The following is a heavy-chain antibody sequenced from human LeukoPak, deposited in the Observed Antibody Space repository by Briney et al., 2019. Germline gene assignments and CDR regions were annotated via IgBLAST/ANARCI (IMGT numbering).Heavy chain of an antibody. CDR1: GFTFSSYG. V-gene: IGHV3-30*18. J-gene: IGHJ4*02. CDR3: AKRPSDYGDYVTYFDY. D-gene: IGHD4-17*01. CDR2: ISYDGSNK. Sequence: PGGSLRLSCAASGFTFSSYGMHWVRQAPGKGLEWVAVISYDGSNKHYADSVKGRFTISRDNSKNTLYLQMNSLRDEDTAVYYCAKRPSDYGDYVTYFDYWGQGTLVTVSS.